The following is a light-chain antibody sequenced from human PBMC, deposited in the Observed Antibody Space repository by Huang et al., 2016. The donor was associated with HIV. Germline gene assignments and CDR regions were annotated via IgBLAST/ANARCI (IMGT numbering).Light chain of an antibody. CDR1: QDIYNY. CDR3: LQHKNFHAPM. V-gene: IGKV1-17*03. J-gene: IGKJ1*01. Sequence: DIQLTQSSSAMAASVGDRVIITCRATQDIYNYLDWFQQQQGKAPKRLMYVASSLQTGVPSRFSGSGSGTEFTLTINNLQPEDSATYFCLQHKNFHAPMFGKGTKVEIK. CDR2: VAS.